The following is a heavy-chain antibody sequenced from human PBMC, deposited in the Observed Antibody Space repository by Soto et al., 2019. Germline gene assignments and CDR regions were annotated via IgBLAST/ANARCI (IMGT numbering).Heavy chain of an antibody. CDR1: GFSVKTSGVG. CDR2: INWDDDK. D-gene: IGHD6-6*01. CDR3: ARLFSSSASVDY. V-gene: IGHV2-70*01. Sequence: SGPTLVNPTQTLTLTCTCSGFSVKTSGVGVGWIRQPPGKALEWLALINWDDDKYYSTSLKTRLTISKDTSKNQVVLTMTNMDPVDTATYYCARLFSSSASVDYWGQGTLVTVSS. J-gene: IGHJ4*02.